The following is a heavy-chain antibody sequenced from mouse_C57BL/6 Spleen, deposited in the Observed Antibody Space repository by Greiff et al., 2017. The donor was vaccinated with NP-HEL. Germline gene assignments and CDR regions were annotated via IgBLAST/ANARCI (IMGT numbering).Heavy chain of an antibody. V-gene: IGHV5-4*03. Sequence: EVMLVESGGGLVKPGGSLKLSCAASGFTFSSYAMSWVRQTPEKRLEWVATISDGGSYTYYPDNVKSRFTISRDNAKNNLYLQMSHLKSEDTAMYYCASYYGSSFDYWGQGTTLTVSS. CDR2: ISDGGSYT. CDR1: GFTFSSYA. D-gene: IGHD1-1*01. J-gene: IGHJ2*01. CDR3: ASYYGSSFDY.